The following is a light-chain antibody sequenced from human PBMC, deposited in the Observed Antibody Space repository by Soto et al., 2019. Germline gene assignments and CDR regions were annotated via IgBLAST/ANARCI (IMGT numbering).Light chain of an antibody. CDR1: ESISTW. CDR2: DAS. CDR3: QQYNSYSQFT. Sequence: DIQMTQSPSTLSASVGDRVTITCRANESISTWVAWYQQKPGKAPKFLIYDASSLGSGVPSRFSGGGSGTEFTLTINSLQPDDFATYYCQQYNSYSQFTFGPGTKVDIK. J-gene: IGKJ3*01. V-gene: IGKV1-5*01.